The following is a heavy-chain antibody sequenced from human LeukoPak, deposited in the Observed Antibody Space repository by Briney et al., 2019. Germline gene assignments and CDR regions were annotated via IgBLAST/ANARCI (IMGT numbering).Heavy chain of an antibody. D-gene: IGHD3-10*01. Sequence: ASVKVSCKAFGYTFTYYYIHWVRQAPGQGLEWMGWINPHTGGTNFPQKFQGRLTLTSDTSIGTAYMELRRLQSDDTAVYYCGKGNRDYYYLDSWGQGSLVTVSS. CDR2: INPHTGGT. CDR1: GYTFTYYY. CDR3: GKGNRDYYYLDS. V-gene: IGHV1-2*02. J-gene: IGHJ4*02.